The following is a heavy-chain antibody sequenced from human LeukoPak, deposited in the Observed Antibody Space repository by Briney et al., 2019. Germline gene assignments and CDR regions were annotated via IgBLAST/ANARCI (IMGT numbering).Heavy chain of an antibody. Sequence: GGSLRLSCAASGFTFNTYAMTWVRQAPGKGLEWVSGISASGHSTYYADSVKGRFTISRDNAKNSLYLQMNSLRAEDTAVYYCVRADEYYYYSSGYAVDYWGQRTLVTVSS. CDR1: GFTFNTYA. CDR2: ISASGHST. J-gene: IGHJ4*02. D-gene: IGHD3-22*01. V-gene: IGHV3-23*01. CDR3: VRADEYYYYSSGYAVDY.